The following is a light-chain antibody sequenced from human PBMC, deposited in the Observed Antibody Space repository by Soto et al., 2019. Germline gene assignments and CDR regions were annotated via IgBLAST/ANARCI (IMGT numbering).Light chain of an antibody. Sequence: QSVLTQPPSASGTPGQRVAISCSGSSSNIGTNTVNWYQQVPGTAPKFLIYSNNQRPSGVPDRFSGSKSGASASLAISGLQSEDEADYYCAAWDDNLNGVVFGGGTKLTVL. CDR2: SNN. CDR1: SSNIGTNT. V-gene: IGLV1-44*01. J-gene: IGLJ2*01. CDR3: AAWDDNLNGVV.